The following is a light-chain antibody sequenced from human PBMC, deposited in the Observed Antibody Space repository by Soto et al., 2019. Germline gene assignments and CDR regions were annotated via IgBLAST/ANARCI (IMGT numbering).Light chain of an antibody. CDR3: SSYSSNTTLGL. J-gene: IGLJ2*01. CDR1: SSDVGINKY. CDR2: EVS. V-gene: IGLV2-14*01. Sequence: QSVLTQPASVSGSPGQSITISCTGTSSDVGINKYVSWYQQYPGKAPKLLIYEVSSRPSGVSTRFSGSKSGNTASLTISGLQAEDGTDYYCSSYSSNTTLGLFGGGTKLTVL.